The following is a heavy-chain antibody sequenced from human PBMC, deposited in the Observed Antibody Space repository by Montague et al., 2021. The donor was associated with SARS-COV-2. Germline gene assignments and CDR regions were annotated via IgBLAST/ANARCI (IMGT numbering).Heavy chain of an antibody. Sequence: SLRLSFAASGLTFSIHNLNWVRQAPGKGLEWVSYISGSSSSKYYADSVKGRFTISRDNAKNSLYLQMNSLRDEDTAVYYCARGPHYGGDSGAFDVWGQGTMVTVSS. CDR2: ISGSSSSK. D-gene: IGHD4-23*01. CDR3: ARGPHYGGDSGAFDV. J-gene: IGHJ3*01. CDR1: GLTFSIHN. V-gene: IGHV3-48*02.